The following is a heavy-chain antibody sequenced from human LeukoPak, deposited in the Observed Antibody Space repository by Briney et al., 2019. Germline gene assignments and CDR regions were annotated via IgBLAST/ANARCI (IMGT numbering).Heavy chain of an antibody. Sequence: GGSLRLSCAASGLTLSSYWMHWVRQAPGKGLVWVSRINSDGSSTRYADSVKGRFTISRDNAKNTLYLQMNSLRAEDTAVYYCAELTSMVEQYWGQGTPVTVSS. D-gene: IGHD3-10*01. CDR2: INSDGSST. CDR3: AELTSMVEQY. J-gene: IGHJ4*02. CDR1: GLTLSSYW. V-gene: IGHV3-74*01.